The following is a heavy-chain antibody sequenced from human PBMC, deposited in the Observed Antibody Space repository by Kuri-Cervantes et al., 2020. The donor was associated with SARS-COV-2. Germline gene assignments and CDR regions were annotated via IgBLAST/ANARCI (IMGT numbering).Heavy chain of an antibody. CDR2: ISNDGKNK. Sequence: GESLKISCAASGFNFSRTDMHWVRQAPGKGLEWVAVISNDGKNKKCIGSGKGRFTISRDNSQNTLYLRMTGLRSEDTAMCYCAKDRFGVHDFWGQGTLVTVSS. CDR3: AKDRFGVHDF. V-gene: IGHV3-30*18. CDR1: GFNFSRTD. D-gene: IGHD2-8*01. J-gene: IGHJ4*02.